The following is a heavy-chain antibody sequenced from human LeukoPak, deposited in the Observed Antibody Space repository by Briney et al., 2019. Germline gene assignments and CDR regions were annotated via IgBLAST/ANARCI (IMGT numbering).Heavy chain of an antibody. J-gene: IGHJ4*02. CDR1: GGSISSGGYY. D-gene: IGHD6-13*01. CDR2: IYYSGST. V-gene: IGHV4-31*03. CDR3: ATIAHGLRIPSAGTEY. Sequence: SSETLSLTCTVSGGSISSGGYYWSWIRQHPGKGLEWIGYIYYSGSTYYNPSLKSRVTISVDTSKNQFSLKLSSVTAADTAVYYCATIAHGLRIPSAGTEYWGQGILVTISS.